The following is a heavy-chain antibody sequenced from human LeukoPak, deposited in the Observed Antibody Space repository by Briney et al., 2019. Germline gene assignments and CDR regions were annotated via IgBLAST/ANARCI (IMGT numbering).Heavy chain of an antibody. J-gene: IGHJ4*02. CDR1: GFTFDDYA. Sequence: GGSLRLSCAASGFTFDDYAMHWVRQGPGKGLEWVSLISGDGGSTYYADSVKGRFTISRDNSKNSLFLQMSSLRTEDTALYYCAKDNSRYYFDYWGQGTLVTVSS. D-gene: IGHD1-26*01. V-gene: IGHV3-43*02. CDR2: ISGDGGST. CDR3: AKDNSRYYFDY.